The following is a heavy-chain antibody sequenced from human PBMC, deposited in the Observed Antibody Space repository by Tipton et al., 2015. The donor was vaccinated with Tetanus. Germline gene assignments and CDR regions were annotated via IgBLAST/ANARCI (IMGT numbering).Heavy chain of an antibody. V-gene: IGHV3-23*01. J-gene: IGHJ4*02. D-gene: IGHD2-15*01. CDR3: AREADRSGGSCFSGDFDN. CDR1: GSGFNFINFA. CDR2: ITGSGGSR. Sequence: SLRLSCAASGSGFNFINFAMNWVRQAPGKGLEWVAAITGSGGSRYYADSVKGRISISRDNSKNTLYLQVNSLRAEDTAVYYCAREADRSGGSCFSGDFDNWGQGTQVTVSS.